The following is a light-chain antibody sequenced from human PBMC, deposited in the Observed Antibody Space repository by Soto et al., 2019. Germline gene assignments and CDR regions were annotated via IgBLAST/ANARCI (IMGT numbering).Light chain of an antibody. CDR1: QAISGY. CDR3: QQANSFPRT. V-gene: IGKV1-39*01. J-gene: IGKJ4*01. CDR2: AAS. Sequence: EIQMTQSPASLSASVGDRVTVTCRAGQAISGYLNWYQQKPGKAPTLLIFAASTLQSGVPSRFSGSGSGTDFTLTINSLQTEDFATYYCQQANSFPRTFGGGTKVEIK.